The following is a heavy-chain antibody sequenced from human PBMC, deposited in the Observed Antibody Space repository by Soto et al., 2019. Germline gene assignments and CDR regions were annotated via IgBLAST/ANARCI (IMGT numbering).Heavy chain of an antibody. D-gene: IGHD2-21*01. CDR3: AREKGIVASPYCDF. Sequence: GGSLRLSCAASGFIFSTHAMHWVRQAPGKGLEWVAVISFDGSNKFYADSMKGRFTISRDNSKNTLYLQMDSLRVEDPAVYYCAREKGIVASPYCDFWGQGALVTVSS. CDR1: GFIFSTHA. V-gene: IGHV3-30-3*01. CDR2: ISFDGSNK. J-gene: IGHJ4*02.